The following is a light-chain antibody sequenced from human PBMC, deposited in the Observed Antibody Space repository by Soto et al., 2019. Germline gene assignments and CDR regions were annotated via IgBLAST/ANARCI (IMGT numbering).Light chain of an antibody. CDR1: QSISSW. V-gene: IGKV1-5*01. CDR2: DAS. Sequence: DIQMPQSPSTLSASVGDRVTITCRASQSISSWLAWYQQKPGKAPKLLIYDASSLESGVPSSFSGSGSGTEFTLTISSLQPDDFATYYCQQYNSYQFTVGQGTKLEIK. J-gene: IGKJ2*01. CDR3: QQYNSYQFT.